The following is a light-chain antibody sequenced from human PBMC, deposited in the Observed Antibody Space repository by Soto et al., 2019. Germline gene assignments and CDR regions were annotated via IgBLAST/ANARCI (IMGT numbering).Light chain of an antibody. CDR3: QHYRSSPCT. CDR1: QTVSGRY. Sequence: EIVLTQSAGTLSLSPGERATLSCRASQTVSGRYLAWFQQKPGQTPRLLIYDASTRAAGVPDRFSGSGSGTDFSLTINRLEPEDFAVYYCQHYRSSPCTFGQGTKVEIK. CDR2: DAS. J-gene: IGKJ1*01. V-gene: IGKV3-20*01.